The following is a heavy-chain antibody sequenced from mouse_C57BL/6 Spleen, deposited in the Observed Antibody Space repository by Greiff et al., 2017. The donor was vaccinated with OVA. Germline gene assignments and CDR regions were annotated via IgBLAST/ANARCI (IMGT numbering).Heavy chain of an antibody. CDR2: IDPEDGET. D-gene: IGHD1-1*01. CDR1: GFNIKDYY. CDR3: ARGLAGPWVAY. Sequence: VQLQQSGAELVKPGASVKLSCKASGFNIKDYYMHWVKQRTEQGLEWIGRIDPEDGETKYDQKFKGKATITEDTSSNTAYLQLSSLTSEDTSVYYCARGLAGPWVAYWGQGTLVTVSA. V-gene: IGHV14-2*01. J-gene: IGHJ3*01.